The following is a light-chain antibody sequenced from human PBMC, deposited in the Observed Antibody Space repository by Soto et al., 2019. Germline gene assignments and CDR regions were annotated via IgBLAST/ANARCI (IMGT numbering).Light chain of an antibody. CDR3: QSYDSSLSGYWV. V-gene: IGLV1-40*01. CDR2: GNS. J-gene: IGLJ3*02. Sequence: QSVLTQPPSVSGAPGQRVTISCTESSSNIGAGYDVHWYQQLPGTAPKLLIYGNSNRPSGVPDRFSGSKSGTSASLAITGLQAEEEADYYCQSYDSSLSGYWVFGGGTKLTVL. CDR1: SSNIGAGYD.